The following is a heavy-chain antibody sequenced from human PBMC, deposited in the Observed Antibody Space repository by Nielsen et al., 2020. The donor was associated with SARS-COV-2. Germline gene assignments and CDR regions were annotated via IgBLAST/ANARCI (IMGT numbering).Heavy chain of an antibody. Sequence: GESLKISCEASGFTFSIYSMNWVRQAPGKGLEWVSFIDSSDNYKYYADSVKGRFTISRDSAKNSLYLQMDSLRADDTAVYYCARDRSGFTMVRTYAMDVWGQGTTVTVSS. CDR1: GFTFSIYS. CDR2: IDSSDNYK. CDR3: ARDRSGFTMVRTYAMDV. J-gene: IGHJ6*02. V-gene: IGHV3-21*01. D-gene: IGHD3-10*01.